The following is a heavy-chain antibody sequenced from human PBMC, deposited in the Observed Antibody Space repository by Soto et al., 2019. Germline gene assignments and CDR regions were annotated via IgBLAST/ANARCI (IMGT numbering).Heavy chain of an antibody. V-gene: IGHV1-18*01. CDR3: ARDPHEFWTSYWFDP. J-gene: IGHJ5*02. D-gene: IGHD3-3*01. CDR2: ISAYDGKT. CDR1: GYTFNTYG. Sequence: ASVKVSCKTSGYTFNTYGINWVRQAPGQGLELMGWISAYDGKTTYAEKFQGRVTLTTDTSTSTAYMELRSLRSDDTAIYYCARDPHEFWTSYWFDPWGQGTLVTVSS.